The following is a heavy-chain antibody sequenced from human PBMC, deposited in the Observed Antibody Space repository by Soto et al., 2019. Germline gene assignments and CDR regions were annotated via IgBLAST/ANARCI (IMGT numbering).Heavy chain of an antibody. V-gene: IGHV3-30*18. J-gene: IGHJ4*02. CDR2: ISYDGSNK. CDR1: GFTFSSYG. Sequence: GGSLRLSCAASGFTFSSYGMHWVRQAPGKGLEWVAVISYDGSNKYYADSVKGRFTISRDNSKNTLYLQMNSLRAEDTAVYYCAKPYDYGDYDTYPVDYWGQGTLVTVSS. D-gene: IGHD4-17*01. CDR3: AKPYDYGDYDTYPVDY.